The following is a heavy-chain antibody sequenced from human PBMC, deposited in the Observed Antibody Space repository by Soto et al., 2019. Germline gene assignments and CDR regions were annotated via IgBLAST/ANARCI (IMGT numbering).Heavy chain of an antibody. CDR3: ARGEVTLLGGMDV. J-gene: IGHJ6*02. CDR2: VNHGGSS. CDR1: GGSFSGYY. D-gene: IGHD3-10*01. Sequence: SETLSLTCDVFGGSFSGYYWGWVRQPPGEGLEWIGGVNHGGSSNYHPSLKSRVIISVDTSNNQLSLRIKSVTPADTAIYYCARGEVTLLGGMDVWGQGTTVTVSS. V-gene: IGHV4-34*01.